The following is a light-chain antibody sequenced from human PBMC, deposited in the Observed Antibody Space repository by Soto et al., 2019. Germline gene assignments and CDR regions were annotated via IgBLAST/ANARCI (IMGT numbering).Light chain of an antibody. V-gene: IGLV2-14*03. CDR2: DVS. CDR1: SSDVGGYNY. Sequence: QSALTQPASVSRSPGQPITISCTDTSSDVGGYNYVSWYQHHPGKAPKLLIYDVSNRPSGISNRFSGSKSDNTASLTISGLQPEDEADYYCSSYTTSNTRQIVVGTGTKVTV. J-gene: IGLJ1*01. CDR3: SSYTTSNTRQIV.